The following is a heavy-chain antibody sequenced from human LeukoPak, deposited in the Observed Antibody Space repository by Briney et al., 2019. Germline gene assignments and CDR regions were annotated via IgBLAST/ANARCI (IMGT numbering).Heavy chain of an antibody. J-gene: IGHJ4*02. CDR3: VSAIRGSPIDY. D-gene: IGHD3-10*01. CDR1: GFSFSNYW. V-gene: IGHV3-7*01. Sequence: GGSLRLSCAASGFSFSNYWMGWVRQAPGEGLACVANIKTDGSETYYVDSVKGRFTISRDNAKNSLFLQVNSLRAEDTAIYYCVSAIRGSPIDYWGQGTLVSVPS. CDR2: IKTDGSET.